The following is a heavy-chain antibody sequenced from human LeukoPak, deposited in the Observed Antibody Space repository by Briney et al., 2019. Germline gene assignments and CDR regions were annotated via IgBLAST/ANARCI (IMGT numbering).Heavy chain of an antibody. Sequence: WASVKVSCKVSGYTLTELSTHWVRQAPGKGLEWMGGFDPEDGETIYAQKFQGRVTMTEDTSTDTAYMELSSLRSEDTAVYYCARDGSGYYDTSGYRNWGQGTLVTVSS. J-gene: IGHJ4*02. CDR1: GYTLTELS. CDR2: FDPEDGET. CDR3: ARDGSGYYDTSGYRN. D-gene: IGHD3-22*01. V-gene: IGHV1-24*01.